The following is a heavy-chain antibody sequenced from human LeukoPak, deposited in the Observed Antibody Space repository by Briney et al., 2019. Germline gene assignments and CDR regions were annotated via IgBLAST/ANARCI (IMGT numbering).Heavy chain of an antibody. CDR1: KFTFSSFS. J-gene: IGHJ6*04. Sequence: GGSLRLSCAASKFTFSSFSMSWVRQAPGKGLEWVSAISGSGGSTYYADSVKGRFTISRDNSKNTLFLQMNSLRAEDTAVYYCARSYGSGSYYNPGDVWGKGTTVTVSS. D-gene: IGHD3-10*01. CDR3: ARSYGSGSYYNPGDV. V-gene: IGHV3-23*01. CDR2: ISGSGGST.